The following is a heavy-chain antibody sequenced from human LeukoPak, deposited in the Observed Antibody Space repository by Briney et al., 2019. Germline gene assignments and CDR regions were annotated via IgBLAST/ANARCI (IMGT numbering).Heavy chain of an antibody. V-gene: IGHV4-39*01. CDR2: INYSGST. CDR1: GGFISRSSYF. D-gene: IGHD1-26*01. Sequence: SETLSLTCTVSGGFISRSSYFWGWIRQPPGKGPEWIASINYSGSTYYHPSVKSRVTISVDTSKNQFSLKVTSVTAADTAVYYCASKSGNYGDGYDIWGQGAMVTVSS. J-gene: IGHJ3*02. CDR3: ASKSGNYGDGYDI.